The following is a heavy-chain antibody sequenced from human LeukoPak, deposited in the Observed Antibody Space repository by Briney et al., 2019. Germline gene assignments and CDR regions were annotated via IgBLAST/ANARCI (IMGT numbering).Heavy chain of an antibody. Sequence: HPGGSLRLSCAASGFTFSSYAMSWVRQAPGKGLEWVLGISGSGGSTYYAESVKGRFTISRDNSKNTLYLQMNSLRAEDTAIYYCAKTWDSCCFDYWGQGTLVTVSS. CDR2: ISGSGGST. V-gene: IGHV3-23*01. J-gene: IGHJ4*02. CDR1: GFTFSSYA. D-gene: IGHD1-26*01. CDR3: AKTWDSCCFDY.